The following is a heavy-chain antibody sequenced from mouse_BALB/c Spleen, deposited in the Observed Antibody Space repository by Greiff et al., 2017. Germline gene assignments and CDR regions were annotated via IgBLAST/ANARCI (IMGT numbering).Heavy chain of an antibody. Sequence: DVMLVESGGGLVKPGGSLKLSCAASGFTFSDYYMYWVRQTPEKRLEWVATISDGGSYTYYPDSVKGRFTISRDNAKNNLYLQMSSLKSEDTAMYYCARDRDSVTLGAMDYWGQGTSVTVSS. V-gene: IGHV5-4*02. D-gene: IGHD3-3*01. CDR2: ISDGGSYT. CDR3: ARDRDSVTLGAMDY. J-gene: IGHJ4*01. CDR1: GFTFSDYY.